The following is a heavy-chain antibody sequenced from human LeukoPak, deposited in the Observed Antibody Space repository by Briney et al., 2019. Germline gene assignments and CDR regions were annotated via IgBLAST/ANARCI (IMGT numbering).Heavy chain of an antibody. CDR1: GGSISSYY. J-gene: IGHJ4*02. Sequence: SETLSLTCTVSGGSISSYYWSWIRQPAGKGLEWIGRIYTSGSTNYNPSLKSRVTISVDKSKNQFSLKLSSVTAADTAVYYCARDTAMGHLKYFDYWGQGTLVTVSS. V-gene: IGHV4-4*07. CDR3: ARDTAMGHLKYFDY. D-gene: IGHD5-18*01. CDR2: IYTSGST.